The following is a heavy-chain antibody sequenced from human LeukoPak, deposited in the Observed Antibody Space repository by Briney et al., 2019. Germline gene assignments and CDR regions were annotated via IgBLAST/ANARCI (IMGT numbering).Heavy chain of an antibody. Sequence: GGSLRLSCAASGFTFSSYGMHWVRQAPGKGLEGVAFIRYDGINKYYADSVKGRFTMSRDNSKNTLYLQMSSLRVEDTAVYYCAKGYCSGDSCPTSDFWGQGTLVTVSS. D-gene: IGHD2-15*01. CDR3: AKGYCSGDSCPTSDF. CDR2: IRYDGINK. J-gene: IGHJ4*02. CDR1: GFTFSSYG. V-gene: IGHV3-30*02.